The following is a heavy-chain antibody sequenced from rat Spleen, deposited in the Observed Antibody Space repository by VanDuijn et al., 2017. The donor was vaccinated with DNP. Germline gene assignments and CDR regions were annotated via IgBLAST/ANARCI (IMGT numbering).Heavy chain of an antibody. Sequence: EVQLVESGGGLVQPGNSLKLSCAASGFTFSNYGMHWIRQAPTKGLEWVATISTSGSRAYYPDSVKGRFTISRDDAKSSLYLQMNSLKSEDTATYYCTRAEGTGFPYWGQGTLVSVSS. CDR1: GFTFSNYG. J-gene: IGHJ3*01. CDR3: TRAEGTGFPY. D-gene: IGHD1-11*01. V-gene: IGHV5-19*01. CDR2: ISTSGSRA.